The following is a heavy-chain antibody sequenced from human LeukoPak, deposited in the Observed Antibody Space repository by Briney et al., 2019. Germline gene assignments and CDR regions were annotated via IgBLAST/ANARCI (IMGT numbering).Heavy chain of an antibody. J-gene: IGHJ4*02. CDR3: ASVQFGAIDY. V-gene: IGHV4-38-2*02. D-gene: IGHD3-10*01. CDR2: IYHSGST. Sequence: SETLSLTCTVSGYSISSGYYWGWIRQPPGEGLEWIGSIYHSGSTYYNPSLKSRVTISVGTSKNQFSLKLSSVTAADTAVYYCASVQFGAIDYWGQGTLVTVSS. CDR1: GYSISSGYY.